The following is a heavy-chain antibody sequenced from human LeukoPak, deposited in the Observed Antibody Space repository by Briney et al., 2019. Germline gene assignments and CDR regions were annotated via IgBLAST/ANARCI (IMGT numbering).Heavy chain of an antibody. CDR3: GKNRYSGSLSPFDI. D-gene: IGHD1-26*01. J-gene: IGHJ3*02. V-gene: IGHV3-23*01. Sequence: PGGSLRLSCAASKFAFSSYAMSWVRQAPGKGLEWVSAISGGGGNTYHADSVEGRFTISRDNSKNTLYLQMNSLRAEDTAVYYCGKNRYSGSLSPFDIWGQGTMVTVSS. CDR1: KFAFSSYA. CDR2: ISGGGGNT.